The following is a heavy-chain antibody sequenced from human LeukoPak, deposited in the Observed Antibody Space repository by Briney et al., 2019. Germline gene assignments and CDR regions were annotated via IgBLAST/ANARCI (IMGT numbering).Heavy chain of an antibody. Sequence: PGGSLRLSCAASGFTFSSYDMSWVRQAPRKGLEWVSSISGSGGATYYADSVKGRFTISRDNSKNTLYLQMNSLRAEDTAVYYCARDYGGSYFDYWGQGTLVTVPS. J-gene: IGHJ4*02. CDR3: ARDYGGSYFDY. CDR2: ISGSGGAT. D-gene: IGHD4-23*01. CDR1: GFTFSSYD. V-gene: IGHV3-23*01.